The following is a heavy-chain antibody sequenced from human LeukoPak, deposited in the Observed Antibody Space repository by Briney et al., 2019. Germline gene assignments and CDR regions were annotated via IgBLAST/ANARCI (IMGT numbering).Heavy chain of an antibody. CDR2: ISAYNGNT. D-gene: IGHD3-22*01. CDR3: ARDPLVIVDTNWFDP. V-gene: IGHV1-18*04. J-gene: IGHJ5*02. CDR1: GYNFTSYY. Sequence: ASVKVSCKASGYNFTSYYMHWVRQAPGQGLEWMGWISAYNGNTNYAQKLQGRVTMTTDTSTSTAYMELRSLRSDDTAVYYCARDPLVIVDTNWFDPWGQGTLVTVSS.